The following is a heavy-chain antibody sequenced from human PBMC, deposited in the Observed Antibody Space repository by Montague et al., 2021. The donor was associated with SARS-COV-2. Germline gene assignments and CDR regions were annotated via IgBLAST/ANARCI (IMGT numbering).Heavy chain of an antibody. CDR3: ARIPVGSKYYFDF. CDR1: GDGVSSNIAT. V-gene: IGHV6-1*01. J-gene: IGHJ4*02. CDR2: TCYRSKWYN. Sequence: SAISGDGVSSNIATWNWIRQSPSRGLEWLGRTCYRSKWYNDYAESVKSRITIDPDTSKHQFSLHLNSVTPEDTAVYYCARIPVGSKYYFDFWGQGTLVTVSS. D-gene: IGHD2-2*01.